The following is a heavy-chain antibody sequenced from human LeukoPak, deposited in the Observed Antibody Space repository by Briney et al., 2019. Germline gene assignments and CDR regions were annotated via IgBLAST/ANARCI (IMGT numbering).Heavy chain of an antibody. V-gene: IGHV1-46*01. CDR2: INPSGGST. J-gene: IGHJ6*02. CDR3: ARNWPPNGMDV. D-gene: IGHD1-1*01. Sequence: ASVKVSCKASGYIFTSYYMHWVRQAPGQGLEWMAIINPSGGSTSYAQKFQGRVTMTRDTSTSTVYMELSSLRSEDTAVYYCARNWPPNGMDVWGQGTTVTVS. CDR1: GYIFTSYY.